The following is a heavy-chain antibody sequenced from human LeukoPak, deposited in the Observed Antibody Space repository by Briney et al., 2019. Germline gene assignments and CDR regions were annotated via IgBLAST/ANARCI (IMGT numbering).Heavy chain of an antibody. CDR1: GGSISSSSYY. D-gene: IGHD6-19*01. J-gene: IGHJ4*02. Sequence: ETLTLTCTVSGGSISSSSYYWGWVRQAPGKGLEWVSAITGSGGSTYYADSVKGRFTISRDNSKNTLYLQMNSLRAEDTAVYYCAKNSGWRYYFDYWGQGTLVTVSS. CDR2: ITGSGGST. CDR3: AKNSGWRYYFDY. V-gene: IGHV3-23*01.